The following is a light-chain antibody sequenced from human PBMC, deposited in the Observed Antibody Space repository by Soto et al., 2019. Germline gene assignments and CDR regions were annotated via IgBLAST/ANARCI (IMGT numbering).Light chain of an antibody. Sequence: DIQMTQSPSTLSASVGDRVIITCRASQSISDYLAWYQQKPGKAPKLLIYDASNLESGVPSTFSGSGSGTEFTLSISSLQPEDFATYFCQQIYSAPLTFGPGTKVDIK. V-gene: IGKV1-5*01. CDR3: QQIYSAPLT. J-gene: IGKJ3*01. CDR2: DAS. CDR1: QSISDY.